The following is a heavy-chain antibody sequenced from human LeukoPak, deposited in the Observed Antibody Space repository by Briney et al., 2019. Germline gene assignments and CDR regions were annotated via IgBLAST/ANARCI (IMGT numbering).Heavy chain of an antibody. CDR2: ISAYNGNT. D-gene: IGHD6-13*01. Sequence: GASVKVSCKASGYTFTSYGISWVRQAPGQGLEWMGWISAYNGNTNYAQKLQGRVTMTTDTSTSTAYMELRSLRSDDTAVYYCARGIAAAGRNSHLYFDYWGQGTLVTVSS. CDR1: GYTFTSYG. J-gene: IGHJ4*02. V-gene: IGHV1-18*01. CDR3: ARGIAAAGRNSHLYFDY.